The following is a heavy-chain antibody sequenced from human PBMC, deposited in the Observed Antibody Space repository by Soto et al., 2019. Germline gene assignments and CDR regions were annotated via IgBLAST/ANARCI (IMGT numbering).Heavy chain of an antibody. Sequence: QVQLVQSGAEVKKPGSSVKVSCKASGGTFSSYAISWVRQAPGQGLEWMGGIIPIFGTANYAQKFQGRVTITADESTSTAYMELSSLRSEDTAVYYCAGGGTDFRDYYYYGMDVWGQGTTVTVSS. V-gene: IGHV1-69*01. D-gene: IGHD3-16*01. CDR2: IIPIFGTA. J-gene: IGHJ6*02. CDR3: AGGGTDFRDYYYYGMDV. CDR1: GGTFSSYA.